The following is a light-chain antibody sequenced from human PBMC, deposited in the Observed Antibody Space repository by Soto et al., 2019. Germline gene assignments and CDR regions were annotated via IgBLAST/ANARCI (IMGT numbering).Light chain of an antibody. Sequence: DLQMTQSPSTLSASVGDRVTITCRASQSISSWLAWYQQKPGRAPKLLIYDASSLESGVPSRFSGSGSGTEFTLTISSLQPDDFATYYCQQYNSYSWTVGQGTKVDIK. CDR2: DAS. CDR3: QQYNSYSWT. CDR1: QSISSW. V-gene: IGKV1-5*01. J-gene: IGKJ1*01.